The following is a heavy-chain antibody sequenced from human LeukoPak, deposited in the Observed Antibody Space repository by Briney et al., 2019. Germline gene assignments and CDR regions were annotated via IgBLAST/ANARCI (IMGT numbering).Heavy chain of an antibody. CDR3: ARTTVYYDILTGGDYFDY. CDR1: GGSISSGGYY. CDR2: IYYSGST. J-gene: IGHJ4*02. Sequence: SETLSLTCTVSGGSISSGGYYWSWIRQHPGKGLEWIGYIYYSGSTYYNPSLKSRVTISVDTSKNQFSLKLSSVTAADTAVYYCARTTVYYDILTGGDYFDYWGQGTLVTVSS. D-gene: IGHD3-9*01. V-gene: IGHV4-31*03.